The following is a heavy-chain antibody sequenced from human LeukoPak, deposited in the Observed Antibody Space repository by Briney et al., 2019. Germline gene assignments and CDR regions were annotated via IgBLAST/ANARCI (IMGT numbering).Heavy chain of an antibody. D-gene: IGHD1-1*01. J-gene: IGHJ4*02. CDR3: ARAGPYSHNSFDY. Sequence: GGSLRLSCAASRFTVSSNSMNWVRQAPGKGLEWVSVICSRGDTNYADSVKGRFTISRDNSKNTLYLQMNSLRAEDTAVYYCARAGPYSHNSFDYWGQGTLVTVSS. CDR1: RFTVSSNS. V-gene: IGHV3-53*01. CDR2: ICSRGDT.